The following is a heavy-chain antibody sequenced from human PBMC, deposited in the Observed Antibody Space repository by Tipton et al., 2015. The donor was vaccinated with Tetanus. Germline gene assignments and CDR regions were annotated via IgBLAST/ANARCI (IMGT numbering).Heavy chain of an antibody. CDR2: ISYDGSHK. CDR3: AKAKPVITLAFFDY. J-gene: IGHJ4*02. Sequence: RSLRLSCAASGFTFSSYAMHWVRQAPGKGLEWVAVISYDGSHKYYADSVKGRFSISRDNSKNTLYLQMNSLRAEDTAIYYCAKAKPVITLAFFDYWGQGTLVTVSS. CDR1: GFTFSSYA. V-gene: IGHV3-30*18. D-gene: IGHD3-16*01.